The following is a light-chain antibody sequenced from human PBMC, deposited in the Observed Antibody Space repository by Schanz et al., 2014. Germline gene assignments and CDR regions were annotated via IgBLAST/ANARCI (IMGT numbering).Light chain of an antibody. Sequence: QSALTQPASVSGSPGQSITISCTGTSSDVGGYNYVSWYQQYPGKAPKLIIYDVSNRPSGVSNRFSGSRSGNTASLTISGLQAEDEADYYCTSYTGSGTLWVFGGGTKLTVL. CDR2: DVS. CDR3: TSYTGSGTLWV. V-gene: IGLV2-14*01. CDR1: SSDVGGYNY. J-gene: IGLJ3*02.